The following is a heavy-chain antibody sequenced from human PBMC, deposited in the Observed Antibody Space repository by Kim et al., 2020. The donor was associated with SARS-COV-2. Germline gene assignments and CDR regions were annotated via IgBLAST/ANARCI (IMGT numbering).Heavy chain of an antibody. CDR1: GGSISSSSYY. V-gene: IGHV4-39*01. J-gene: IGHJ4*02. CDR3: ARHFPSIAARAAGPNDY. CDR2: IYYSGST. Sequence: SETLSLTCTVSGGSISSSSYYWGWIRQHPGKGLEWIGSIYYSGSTYYNPSLKSRFTISVKTSKNQFSLKLSSVTAAVTSVYYWARHFPSIAARAAGPNDYWGQGTLVTVSS. D-gene: IGHD6-6*01.